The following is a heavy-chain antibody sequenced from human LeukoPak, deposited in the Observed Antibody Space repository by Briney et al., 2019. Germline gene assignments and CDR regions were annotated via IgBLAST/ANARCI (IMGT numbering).Heavy chain of an antibody. CDR2: INWNGGST. J-gene: IGHJ4*02. CDR1: GFTFDDYG. Sequence: GGSLRLSCAASGFTFDDYGMSWVRQAPGKGLEWVSGINWNGGSTGYADSVKGRFTISRDNAKNSLYLQMNSLRAEDTAVYYCARGGEYSSSFDYWGQGTLVTVSS. D-gene: IGHD6-6*01. CDR3: ARGGEYSSSFDY. V-gene: IGHV3-20*04.